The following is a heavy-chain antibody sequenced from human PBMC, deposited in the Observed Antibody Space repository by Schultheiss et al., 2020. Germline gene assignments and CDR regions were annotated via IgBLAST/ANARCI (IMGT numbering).Heavy chain of an antibody. Sequence: SETMSLTCTVSGGSISSSSYYWGWIRQPPGKGLEWIGEINHSGSTNYNPSLKSRVTISVDTSKNQFSLKLSSVTAADTAVYYCARGVRASGSYSYDSRFFDYWGLGTLVTVYS. V-gene: IGHV4-39*07. J-gene: IGHJ4*02. CDR2: INHSGST. D-gene: IGHD3-22*01. CDR3: ARGVRASGSYSYDSRFFDY. CDR1: GGSISSSSYY.